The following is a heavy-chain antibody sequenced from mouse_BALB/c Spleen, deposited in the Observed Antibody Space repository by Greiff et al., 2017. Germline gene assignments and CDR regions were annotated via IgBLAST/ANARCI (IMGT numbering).Heavy chain of an antibody. V-gene: IGHV7-3*02. D-gene: IGHD2-1*01. Sequence: EVQGVESGGGLVQPGGSLRLSCATSGFTFTDYYMSWVRQPPGKALEWLGFIRNKANGYTTEYSASVKGRFTISRDNSQSILYLQMNTLRAEDSATYYCARDRDYGNYGFDYWGQGTTLTVSS. CDR1: GFTFTDYY. J-gene: IGHJ2*01. CDR2: IRNKANGYTT. CDR3: ARDRDYGNYGFDY.